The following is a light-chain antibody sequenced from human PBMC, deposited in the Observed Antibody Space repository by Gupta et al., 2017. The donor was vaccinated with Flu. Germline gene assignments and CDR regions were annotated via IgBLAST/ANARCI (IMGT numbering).Light chain of an antibody. CDR2: GAS. CDR1: QSVSSSF. CDR3: QQYGTSPQT. V-gene: IGKV3-20*01. J-gene: IGKJ1*01. Sequence: EIVLTQSPGTLSMSPGDRATLSCRASQSVSSSFLAWYQQKPGQAPKLLIYGASSRATGIPDRFSGSGSGTDFTLTISRLEPEDFAVYYCQQYGTSPQTFGQGTKVE.